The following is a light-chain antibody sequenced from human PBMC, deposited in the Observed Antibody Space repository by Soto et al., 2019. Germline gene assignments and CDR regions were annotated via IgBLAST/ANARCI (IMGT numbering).Light chain of an antibody. V-gene: IGLV2-23*01. CDR3: CSYAGSSTYV. Sequence: QSALTQPASVSVSPGQSITISCTGTSSDVGRYNLVSWYQQHPGKAPRLIIHEDSKRSSGLSNRFSGSKSGNTASLAISGLQAEDEADYYCCSYAGSSTYVFGTGTKVTVL. CDR1: SSDVGRYNL. CDR2: EDS. J-gene: IGLJ1*01.